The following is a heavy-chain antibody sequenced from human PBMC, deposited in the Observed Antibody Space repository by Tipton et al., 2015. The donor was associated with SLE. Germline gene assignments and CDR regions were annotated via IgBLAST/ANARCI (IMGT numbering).Heavy chain of an antibody. CDR2: INHSGST. CDR1: GGSFSGYY. CDR3: AREWVGKLEWSIRGYYFYMDV. Sequence: TLSLTCAVYGGSFSGYYWSWIRQPPGKGLEWIGEINHSGSTNYNPSLKSRVTISVDTSKNQFSLKLSSVTAADTAVYYCAREWVGKLEWSIRGYYFYMDVWGKGTPVTVSS. V-gene: IGHV4-34*01. J-gene: IGHJ6*03. D-gene: IGHD3-3*01.